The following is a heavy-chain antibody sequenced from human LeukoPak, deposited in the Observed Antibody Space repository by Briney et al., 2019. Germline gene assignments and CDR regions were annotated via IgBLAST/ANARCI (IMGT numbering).Heavy chain of an antibody. V-gene: IGHV3-21*01. CDR2: ISSSSSYI. CDR1: GFTFSSYS. D-gene: IGHD4-23*01. Sequence: GGSLRLSCAASGFTFSSYSMNLVRQAPGKGLEWVSSISSSSSYIYYADSVEGRFTISRDNAKNSLYLQMNSLRAEDTAVYHCARALVTPGYFDYWGQGTLVTVSS. J-gene: IGHJ4*02. CDR3: ARALVTPGYFDY.